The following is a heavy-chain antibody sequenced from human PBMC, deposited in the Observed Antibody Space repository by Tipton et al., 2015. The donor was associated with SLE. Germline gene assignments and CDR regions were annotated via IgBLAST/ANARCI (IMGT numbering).Heavy chain of an antibody. CDR2: IYYSGST. D-gene: IGHD3-22*01. CDR3: ARRPYVSSGYFFDY. Sequence: TLSLTCAVYGGSFSGYYWGWIRQPPGKGLGWIGSIYYSGSTYYNPSLKSRVTISVDTSKNQFSLKLSSVTAADTAVYYCARRPYVSSGYFFDYWGQGTLVTVSS. V-gene: IGHV4-34*01. J-gene: IGHJ4*02. CDR1: GGSFSGYY.